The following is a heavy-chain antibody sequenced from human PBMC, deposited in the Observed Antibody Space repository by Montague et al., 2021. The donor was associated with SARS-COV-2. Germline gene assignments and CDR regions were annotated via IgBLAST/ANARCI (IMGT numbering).Heavy chain of an antibody. D-gene: IGHD2-21*02. CDR1: GGSISSGSYF. Sequence: TLSLTCTVSGGSISSGSYFWTWIRQPAGKGLEWIGRIHISGSTNYNPSLKSRATISIDTSKDQFSLELSSVTAADTAVYYCASSHCGGDCYWGQGTLVTVSS. CDR3: ASSHCGGDCY. V-gene: IGHV4-61*02. CDR2: IHISGST. J-gene: IGHJ4*02.